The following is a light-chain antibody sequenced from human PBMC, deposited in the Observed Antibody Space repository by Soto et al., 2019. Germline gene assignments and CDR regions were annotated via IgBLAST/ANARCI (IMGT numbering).Light chain of an antibody. CDR2: SAY. Sequence: DIQLTQSPFLLAASVGDRVTITCRASQGISNFLAWYQQKPGKAPKLLIYSAYTLHVGVPSRFSGGGSGTDFTLTISSLQPEDFATFYCQQLYSYPYTFGQGTKLEIK. CDR1: QGISNF. J-gene: IGKJ2*01. V-gene: IGKV1-9*01. CDR3: QQLYSYPYT.